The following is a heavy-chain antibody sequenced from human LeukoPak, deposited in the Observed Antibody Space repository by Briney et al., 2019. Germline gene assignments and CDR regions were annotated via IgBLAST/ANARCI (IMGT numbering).Heavy chain of an antibody. CDR2: ISYDGSNK. CDR1: GXTLSSYD. CDR3: AKDRGVWAFDI. Sequence: GMSRRLSCAASGXTLSSYDVHWVRQVPGKSLELVAVISYDGSNKDYADSVKGRFTISRDNSKNTLDLQMNSLRAEDTAVYYCAKDRGVWAFDIWGQGTMVTVSS. D-gene: IGHD3-10*01. J-gene: IGHJ3*02. V-gene: IGHV3-30-3*01.